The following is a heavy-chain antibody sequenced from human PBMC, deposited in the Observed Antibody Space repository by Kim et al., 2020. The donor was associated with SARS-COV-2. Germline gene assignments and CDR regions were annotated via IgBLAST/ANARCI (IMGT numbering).Heavy chain of an antibody. V-gene: IGHV3-30*18. J-gene: IGHJ5*02. Sequence: GGSLRLSCAASGFTFSSYGMHWVRQAPGKGLEWVAVISYDGSNKYYADSVKGRFTISRDNSKNTLYLQMNSLRAEDTAVYYCAKSPTVVAAWLDPWGQGTLVTVSS. CDR2: ISYDGSNK. D-gene: IGHD2-15*01. CDR3: AKSPTVVAAWLDP. CDR1: GFTFSSYG.